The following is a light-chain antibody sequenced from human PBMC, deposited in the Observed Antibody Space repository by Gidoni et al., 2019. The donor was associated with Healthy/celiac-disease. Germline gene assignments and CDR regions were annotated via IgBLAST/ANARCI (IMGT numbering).Light chain of an antibody. J-gene: IGLJ2*01. CDR2: EDN. CDR1: SGSIASNY. V-gene: IGLV6-57*01. CDR3: QSYDSSNHSVV. Sequence: NFMLTQPHSVSESPGKTVTISCTRSSGSIASNYVQWYQQRPGRSPTTVIYEDNQRPSGVPDRFSGSIDSSSNSASLTISGLNTEDEADYYCQSYDSSNHSVVFGGGTKLTVL.